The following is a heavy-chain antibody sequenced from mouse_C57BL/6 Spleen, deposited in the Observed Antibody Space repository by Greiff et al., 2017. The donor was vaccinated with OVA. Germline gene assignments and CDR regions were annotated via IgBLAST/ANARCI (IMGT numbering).Heavy chain of an antibody. Sequence: QVQLQQPGAELVKPGASVKLSCKASGYTFTSYWMHWVKQRPGQGLEWIGMIHPNSGSTNYNEKFKSKATLTVDKSSSTAYMQLSSLTSEDSAVYYCARLGLTGSHWYFDVWGTGTTVTVSS. CDR2: IHPNSGST. D-gene: IGHD4-1*01. CDR3: ARLGLTGSHWYFDV. J-gene: IGHJ1*03. CDR1: GYTFTSYW. V-gene: IGHV1-64*01.